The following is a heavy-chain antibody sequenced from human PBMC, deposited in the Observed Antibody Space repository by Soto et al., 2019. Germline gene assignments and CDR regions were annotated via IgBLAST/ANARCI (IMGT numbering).Heavy chain of an antibody. CDR2: IYPGDSAT. Sequence: PGATLKISCKGSGYSFTSYWIGWVRQMPGKGLEWMGIIYPGDSATRYSPSFQGQVTISADKSISTAYLQWSSLKASDTAMYYCARTGYDSSGYYYVNYWGQGTLVTVSS. J-gene: IGHJ4*02. V-gene: IGHV5-51*01. CDR3: ARTGYDSSGYYYVNY. D-gene: IGHD3-22*01. CDR1: GYSFTSYW.